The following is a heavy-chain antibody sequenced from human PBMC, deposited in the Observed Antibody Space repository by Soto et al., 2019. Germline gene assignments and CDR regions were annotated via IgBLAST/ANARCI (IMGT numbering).Heavy chain of an antibody. V-gene: IGHV4-59*08. CDR2: IYYTGST. CDR3: ARSPRGYSYANWFDP. D-gene: IGHD5-18*01. Sequence: SETLSLTCTVSGGSMSSSYYWTWIRQSPGKGLEWIGYIYYTGSTNYNPSLQGRVTISVDTSKNQFSLKLTSVTAADTAVYYCARSPRGYSYANWFDPWGQGTLVTVS. CDR1: GGSMSSSYY. J-gene: IGHJ5*02.